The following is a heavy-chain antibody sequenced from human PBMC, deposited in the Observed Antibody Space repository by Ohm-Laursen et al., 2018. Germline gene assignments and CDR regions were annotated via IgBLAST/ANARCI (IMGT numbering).Heavy chain of an antibody. CDR1: GGSFSGYY. D-gene: IGHD3-22*01. CDR3: ARDRGYVEWYFDL. Sequence: SQTLSLTCSVYGGSFSGYYWSWIRQHPGKGLEWIGYFYYSGNTYYNPSLKSRLTISVDTSKNQFSLRLSSVTAADTAVYYCARDRGYVEWYFDLWGRGTLVTVSS. CDR2: FYYSGNT. J-gene: IGHJ2*01. V-gene: IGHV4-31*03.